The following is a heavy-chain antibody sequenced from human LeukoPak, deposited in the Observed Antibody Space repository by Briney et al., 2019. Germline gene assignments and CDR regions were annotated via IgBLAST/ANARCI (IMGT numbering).Heavy chain of an antibody. V-gene: IGHV3-7*01. J-gene: IGHJ4*02. D-gene: IGHD1-14*01. CDR3: ARGGNLEN. Sequence: GGSLRLSCAASGFTFNNFPMSWVRQAPGKGLEWVANINEDGGERHYVDTVKGRFTISRDNAKNSLYLQMNSLRAEDTAVYYCARGGNLENWGRGTLVTVSS. CDR1: GFTFNNFP. CDR2: INEDGGER.